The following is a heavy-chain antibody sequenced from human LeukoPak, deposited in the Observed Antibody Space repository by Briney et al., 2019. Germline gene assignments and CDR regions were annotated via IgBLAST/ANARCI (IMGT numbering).Heavy chain of an antibody. CDR1: GYTFTGYY. CDR2: INPNSGGT. V-gene: IGHV1-2*06. CDR3: GGYTSVWQQPSY. Sequence: ASVKVSCKASGYTFTGYYMHWVRQAPGQGLEWMGRINPNSGGTNYAQKFQGRVTMTRDTSISTAYMELSRLRSDDTAVYYWGGYTSVWQQPSYWGQGTLVTVSS. J-gene: IGHJ4*02. D-gene: IGHD6-13*01.